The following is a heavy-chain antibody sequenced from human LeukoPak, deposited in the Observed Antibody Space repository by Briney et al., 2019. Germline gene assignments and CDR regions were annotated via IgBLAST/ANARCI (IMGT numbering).Heavy chain of an antibody. CDR3: ARTYYYDSSGYLDAFDI. CDR2: ISGSGGST. J-gene: IGHJ3*02. D-gene: IGHD3-22*01. CDR1: GFTFSSYA. Sequence: GSLRLSCAAPGFTFSSYAMSWVRQAPGKGLEWVSAISGSGGSTYYADSVKGRFTISRDNSKNTLYLQMNSLRAEDTAVYYCARTYYYDSSGYLDAFDIWGQGTMVTVSS. V-gene: IGHV3-23*01.